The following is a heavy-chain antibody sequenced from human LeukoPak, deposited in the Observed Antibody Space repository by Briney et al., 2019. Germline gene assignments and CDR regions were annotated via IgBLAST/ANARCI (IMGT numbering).Heavy chain of an antibody. CDR1: GSSISSYY. D-gene: IGHD2-8*01. J-gene: IGHJ6*02. Sequence: SETLSHTCTVSGSSISSYYWSWIRQPPGKGLEWIGYIYYSGSTNYNPSLKSRVTISVDTSKNQFSLKLSSVTAADTAVYYCARDSMGGMDVWGQGTTVTVSS. CDR2: IYYSGST. CDR3: ARDSMGGMDV. V-gene: IGHV4-59*01.